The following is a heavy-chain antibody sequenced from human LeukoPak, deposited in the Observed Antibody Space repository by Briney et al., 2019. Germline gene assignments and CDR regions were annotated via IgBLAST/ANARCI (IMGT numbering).Heavy chain of an antibody. Sequence: SETLSLTCAVYGGSFSGYYWSWIRQPPGKGLEWIGEINHSGSTNYNPSLKSRVTMSVDTSKNQFSLKLSSVTAADTAVYYCARDPGYYGSGEHWGQGTLVTVSS. CDR2: INHSGST. J-gene: IGHJ4*02. CDR3: ARDPGYYGSGEH. CDR1: GGSFSGYY. V-gene: IGHV4-34*01. D-gene: IGHD3-10*01.